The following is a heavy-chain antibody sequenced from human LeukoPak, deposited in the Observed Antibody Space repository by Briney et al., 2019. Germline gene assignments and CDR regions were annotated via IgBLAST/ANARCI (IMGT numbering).Heavy chain of an antibody. Sequence: GGSLRLSCTASGFTFVNYGMSWVRQAPGKGLEWVSAISGGGGTTYYADSVKGRFTISGDNSKNTLYLQMNSLRAEDTSVYYCARSPGILGTNYFDYWGQGTLVTVSS. D-gene: IGHD1-26*01. J-gene: IGHJ4*02. V-gene: IGHV3-23*01. CDR1: GFTFVNYG. CDR2: ISGGGGTT. CDR3: ARSPGILGTNYFDY.